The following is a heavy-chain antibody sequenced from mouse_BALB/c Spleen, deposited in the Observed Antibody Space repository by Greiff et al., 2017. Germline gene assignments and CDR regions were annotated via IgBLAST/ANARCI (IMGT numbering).Heavy chain of an antibody. V-gene: IGHV2-9*02. Sequence: VQLQQSGPGLVAPSQSLSITCTVSGFSLTSYGVHWVRQPPGKGLEWLGVIWAGGSTNYNSALMSRLSISKDNSKSQVFLKMNSLQTDDTAMYYCAREAYYGNSYYFDYWGQGTTLTVSS. CDR3: AREAYYGNSYYFDY. CDR1: GFSLTSYG. CDR2: IWAGGST. J-gene: IGHJ2*01. D-gene: IGHD2-10*01.